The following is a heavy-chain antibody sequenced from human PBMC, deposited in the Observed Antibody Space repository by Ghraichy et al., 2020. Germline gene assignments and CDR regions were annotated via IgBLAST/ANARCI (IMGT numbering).Heavy chain of an antibody. J-gene: IGHJ3*02. CDR3: ARLRYYYGSGSYPDAFDI. V-gene: IGHV6-1*01. D-gene: IGHD3-10*01. CDR2: TYYRSKWYN. CDR1: GDSVSSNSAA. Sequence: SQTLSLTCAISGDSVSSNSAAWNWIRQSPSRGLEWLGRTYYRSKWYNDYAVSVKSRITINPDTSKNQFSLQLNSVTPEDTAVYYCARLRYYYGSGSYPDAFDIWGQGTMVTVSS.